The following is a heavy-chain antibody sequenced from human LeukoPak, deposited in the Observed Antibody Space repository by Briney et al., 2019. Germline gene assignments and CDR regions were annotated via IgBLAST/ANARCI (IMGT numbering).Heavy chain of an antibody. J-gene: IGHJ4*02. V-gene: IGHV3-15*01. D-gene: IGHD4-17*01. CDR1: GFTFSNAW. CDR3: TTVDGDYESLFLDY. CDR2: IKSKTDGGTT. Sequence: TGGSLRLSCAASGFTFSNAWMSWVRQAPGKGLEWVGRIKSKTDGGTTDYAAPVKGRFTISRDDSKNTLYLRMNSLKTEDTAVYYCTTVDGDYESLFLDYWGQGTLVTVSS.